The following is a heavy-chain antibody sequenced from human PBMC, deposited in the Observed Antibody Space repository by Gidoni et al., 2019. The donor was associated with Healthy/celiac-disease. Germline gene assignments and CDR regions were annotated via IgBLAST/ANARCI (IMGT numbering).Heavy chain of an antibody. Sequence: QVQLVESGGGVVQPGRSLRLSCAASGFTFSSYGMHWVRQAPGKGLEWVAVIWYDGSNKYYADSVKGRFTISRDNSKNTLYLQMNSLRAEDTAVYYCARSGGSGSYYFVYWGQGTLVTVSS. CDR2: IWYDGSNK. V-gene: IGHV3-33*01. D-gene: IGHD3-10*01. J-gene: IGHJ4*02. CDR1: GFTFSSYG. CDR3: ARSGGSGSYYFVY.